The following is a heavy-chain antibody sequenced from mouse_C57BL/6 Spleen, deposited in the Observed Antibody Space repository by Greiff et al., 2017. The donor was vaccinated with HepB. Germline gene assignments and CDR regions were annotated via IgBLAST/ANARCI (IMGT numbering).Heavy chain of an antibody. CDR2: IDPSDSYT. D-gene: IGHD2-3*01. J-gene: IGHJ2*01. CDR1: GYTFTSYW. V-gene: IGHV1-50*01. Sequence: QVQLQQPGAELVKPGASVKLSCKASGYTFTSYWMQWVKQRPGQGLEWIGEIDPSDSYTNYNQKFKGKATLTVDTASSTAYMQLSTLTSEDSAVYYCARLSPDGYYFDYWGQGTTLTVSS. CDR3: ARLSPDGYYFDY.